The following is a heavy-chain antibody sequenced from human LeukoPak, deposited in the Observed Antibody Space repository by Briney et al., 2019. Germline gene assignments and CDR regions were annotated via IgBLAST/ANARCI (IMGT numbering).Heavy chain of an antibody. Sequence: GGSLRLSCTASGFTFTTYWMAWVRQAPGKGLEWVANIKQDGSEAYYAESVRGRFTISRDNAKNSLYLQMNSLRAEDTSVYYCTNGIYDKSYWGQGTLVTVSS. D-gene: IGHD3-22*01. V-gene: IGHV3-7*01. CDR2: IKQDGSEA. J-gene: IGHJ4*02. CDR1: GFTFTTYW. CDR3: TNGIYDKSY.